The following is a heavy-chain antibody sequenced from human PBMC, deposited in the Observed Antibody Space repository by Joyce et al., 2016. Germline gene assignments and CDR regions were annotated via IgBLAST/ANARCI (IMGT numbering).Heavy chain of an antibody. V-gene: IGHV3-30-3*02. D-gene: IGHD4-17*01. Sequence: QVQLVESGGGVVQPGRSLRLSCAASGFTFNSYAIHWVRQAPGKGLEWVAVISYDGNNKYYADSVKGRFTISRDNSKNTLYLQMNSLRVEDTAVYFCAKTVTFTHESDYWGQGTLVTVSS. CDR1: GFTFNSYA. CDR3: AKTVTFTHESDY. J-gene: IGHJ4*02. CDR2: ISYDGNNK.